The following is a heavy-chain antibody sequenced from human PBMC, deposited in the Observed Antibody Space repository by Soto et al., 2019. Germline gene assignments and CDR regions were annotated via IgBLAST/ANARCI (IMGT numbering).Heavy chain of an antibody. CDR2: ISYDGNNK. Sequence: PGGSMRLSCAASGFSLSNNGMHWVRKAPGKGLEWVAVISYDGNNKYYADSVKGRFTISRDNSKNTVYLEMNKLRAEDTAMYYCAKGGSGNYLTYYYYYGMDVWGQGTTVTVSS. V-gene: IGHV3-30*18. CDR1: GFSLSNNG. J-gene: IGHJ6*02. D-gene: IGHD3-22*01. CDR3: AKGGSGNYLTYYYYYGMDV.